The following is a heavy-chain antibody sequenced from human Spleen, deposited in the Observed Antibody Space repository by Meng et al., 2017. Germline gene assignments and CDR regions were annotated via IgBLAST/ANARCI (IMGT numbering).Heavy chain of an antibody. D-gene: IGHD2-15*01. CDR1: GYTFSSYG. J-gene: IGHJ4*02. Sequence: VQLGQVGAEVNKPGASVKVSCKASGYTFSSYGISWVRQAPGQGLEWMGWISVYNGNTNHAQRFQGRVTMTTDTSTSTAYMELRTLRSDDTAVYYCARDRGGLPDYWGQGTLVTVSS. CDR2: ISVYNGNT. CDR3: ARDRGGLPDY. V-gene: IGHV1-18*01.